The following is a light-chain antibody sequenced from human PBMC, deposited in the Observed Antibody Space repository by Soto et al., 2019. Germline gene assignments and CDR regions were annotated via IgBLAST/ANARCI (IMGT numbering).Light chain of an antibody. CDR3: AAWDDSLNVV. J-gene: IGLJ2*01. CDR2: SNN. CDR1: SSNIGSNT. Sequence: QTVLTQPPSASGTPGQRVTISCSGSSSNIGSNTVNWYQQLPGTAPKLLIYSNNQRPSGVTDRFSGSKSGNSASLAISGLQSEDEADYYCAAWDDSLNVVFGGGTKVTVL. V-gene: IGLV1-44*01.